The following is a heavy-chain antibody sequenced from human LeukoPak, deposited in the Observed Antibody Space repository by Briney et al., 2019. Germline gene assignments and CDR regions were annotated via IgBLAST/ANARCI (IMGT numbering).Heavy chain of an antibody. V-gene: IGHV4-61*01. CDR2: IYYSGST. J-gene: IGHJ3*02. D-gene: IGHD3-10*01. CDR3: AEAVRGVIDAFDI. Sequence: SETLSLTCTVSGGSVSSGSYYWSWIRQPPGKGLEWIGYIYYSGSTNYNPSLKSRVTISVDTSKNQFSLKLSSVTAADTAVYYCAEAVRGVIDAFDIWGQGTIVTVSS. CDR1: GGSVSSGSYY.